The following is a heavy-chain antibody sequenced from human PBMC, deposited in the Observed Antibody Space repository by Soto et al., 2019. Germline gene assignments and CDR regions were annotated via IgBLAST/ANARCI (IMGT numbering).Heavy chain of an antibody. CDR3: ARGDWAVAKGDFDY. J-gene: IGHJ4*02. CDR2: ISAYNGNT. D-gene: IGHD6-19*01. CDR1: GYIFIRYG. V-gene: IGHV1-18*01. Sequence: ASVKVSCKASGYIFIRYGFSWVRQAPGQGLEWMGWISAYNGNTNYAQKLQGRVTMTTDTSTSTAYMELRSLRSDDTAVYYCARGDWAVAKGDFDYWGQGTLVTVSS.